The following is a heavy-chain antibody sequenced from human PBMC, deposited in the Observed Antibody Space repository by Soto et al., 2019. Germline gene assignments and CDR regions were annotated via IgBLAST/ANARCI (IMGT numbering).Heavy chain of an antibody. CDR1: GGSVTTSDYS. D-gene: IGHD6-13*01. CDR2: VYYSGST. CDR3: ARQWGNWYWAFNV. V-gene: IGHV4-39*01. J-gene: IGHJ3*01. Sequence: QLQLQESGPGLVKPSETLSLTCTVSGGSVTTSDYSWGWIRQPPGKGLEWIGSVYYSGSTHYNPSLESRVTLSVDTSKNQFSLKLNSVTAADTAVYYCARQWGNWYWAFNVWGQGTMVTVSS.